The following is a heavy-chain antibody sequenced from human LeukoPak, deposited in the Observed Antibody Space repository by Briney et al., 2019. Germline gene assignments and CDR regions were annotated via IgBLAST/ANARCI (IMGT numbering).Heavy chain of an antibody. D-gene: IGHD3-16*01. J-gene: IGHJ4*02. Sequence: GGFLRLSCAASGFTFSYYEMNWVRQAPGKGLEWISFISHSGTNPYYADSVKGRFTISRDNAKNSLYLQMSSLRAEDTALYYCTKNGFYAFDYWGQGALVTVSS. CDR3: TKNGFYAFDY. CDR2: ISHSGTNP. V-gene: IGHV3-48*03. CDR1: GFTFSYYE.